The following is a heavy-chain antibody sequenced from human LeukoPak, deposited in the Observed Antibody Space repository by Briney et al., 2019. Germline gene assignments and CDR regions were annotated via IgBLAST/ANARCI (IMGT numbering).Heavy chain of an antibody. V-gene: IGHV4-39*07. D-gene: IGHD6-19*01. J-gene: IGHJ4*02. CDR3: ARRPVSPSIAVAGGFDY. CDR1: GGSISSSSYY. CDR2: IYYTGST. Sequence: SETLSLTCTVSGGSISSSSYYWGWIRQPPGKGLEWIGSIYYTGSTYYNPSLKSRVTISVDTSKNQFSLKLSSVTAADTAVYYCARRPVSPSIAVAGGFDYWGQGTLVTVSS.